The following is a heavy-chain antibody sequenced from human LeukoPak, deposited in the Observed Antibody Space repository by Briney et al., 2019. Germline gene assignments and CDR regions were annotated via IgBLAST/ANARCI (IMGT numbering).Heavy chain of an antibody. CDR3: ARGSFLEWNNWFDP. CDR2: IYTNGTT. D-gene: IGHD3-3*02. CDR1: AGSISHYY. Sequence: SETLSLTCSVSAGSISHYYWNWIRQPAGKGLEWIGRIYTNGTTNYNPSLKSRVTMSIDTSKSEFSLRLDSVTAADTALYYCARGSFLEWNNWFDPWRQGTLVIVSS. J-gene: IGHJ5*02. V-gene: IGHV4-4*07.